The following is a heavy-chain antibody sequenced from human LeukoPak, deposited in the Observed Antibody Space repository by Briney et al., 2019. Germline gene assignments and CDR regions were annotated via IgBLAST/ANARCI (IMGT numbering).Heavy chain of an antibody. CDR1: GFTFSSYA. D-gene: IGHD3-3*01. J-gene: IGHJ6*03. CDR3: AKDGPSLVIMDYYMDV. CDR2: ISGSGGST. Sequence: GGSLRLSCAASGFTFSSYAMSWVRQAPGKGLEWVSAISGSGGSTYYADSVKGRFTISRDNSKNTLYLQMNSLRAEDTAVYYCAKDGPSLVIMDYYMDVWGKGTTVTVSS. V-gene: IGHV3-23*01.